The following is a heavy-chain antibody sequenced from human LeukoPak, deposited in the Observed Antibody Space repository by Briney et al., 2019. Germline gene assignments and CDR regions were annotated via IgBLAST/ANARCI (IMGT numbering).Heavy chain of an antibody. Sequence: GGSLRLSCAASGFTFSSYAMHWVRQAPGKGLEWVAVISYDGSNKYYADSVKGRFTISRDNSKNTLYLQMNSLRAEDTAVYYCVRAGTRKELRYYFDYWGQGTLVTVSS. V-gene: IGHV3-30*04. D-gene: IGHD1-26*01. CDR1: GFTFSSYA. CDR3: VRAGTRKELRYYFDY. J-gene: IGHJ4*02. CDR2: ISYDGSNK.